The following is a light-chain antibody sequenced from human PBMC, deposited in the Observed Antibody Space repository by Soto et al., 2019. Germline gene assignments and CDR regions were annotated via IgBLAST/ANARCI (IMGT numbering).Light chain of an antibody. V-gene: IGKV3D-20*02. Sequence: EIVMTQSPATLSVSPGERATLSCRASQSVSSSNLAWYQQKPGQAPRVLIYAASTRATGIPDRFSGSGSGTDFTLTISSLEPEDFAVYYCQQRSNWPRTFGQGTKVDI. CDR3: QQRSNWPRT. CDR2: AAS. CDR1: QSVSSSN. J-gene: IGKJ1*01.